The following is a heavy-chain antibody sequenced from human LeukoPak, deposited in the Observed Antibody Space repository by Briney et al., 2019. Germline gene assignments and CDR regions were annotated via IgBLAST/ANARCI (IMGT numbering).Heavy chain of an antibody. CDR3: TRYNNDHFDY. D-gene: IGHD1-14*01. CDR2: IAYDGSRA. J-gene: IGHJ4*02. Sequence: GGSLTLSCAGSGFTFGGYAMHWFRHTPGKGREWVAVIAYDGSRAFYADSVKGRFTISRDNSKNTMSVQMDDLRADDTAVYYCTRYNNDHFDYWGQGTLVTVSS. CDR1: GFTFGGYA. V-gene: IGHV3-33*01.